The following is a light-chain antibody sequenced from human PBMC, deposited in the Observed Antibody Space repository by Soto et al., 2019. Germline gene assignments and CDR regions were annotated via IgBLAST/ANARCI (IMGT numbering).Light chain of an antibody. CDR2: DVS. CDR1: SSDVGGYNY. Sequence: QSALTQPASVSGSPGQSITISCTGTSSDVGGYNYVSWYQQHPGKAPKLMIYDVSNRPSGVSNRFSGSKSGNTASLTISGLPAEDEADYYCISYTSSSTRVVFGGGTKLTVL. CDR3: ISYTSSSTRVV. J-gene: IGLJ2*01. V-gene: IGLV2-14*01.